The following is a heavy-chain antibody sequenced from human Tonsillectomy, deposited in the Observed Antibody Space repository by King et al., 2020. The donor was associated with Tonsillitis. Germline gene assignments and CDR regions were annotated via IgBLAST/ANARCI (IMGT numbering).Heavy chain of an antibody. D-gene: IGHD3-10*01. Sequence: VQLVESGGGLVQAGGSLRLSCAASGFTFSSFSMSWVRQAPGKGLEWVSYISSSSSLIYYADSVKGRFTISRDNAKNSLYLQMNSLRAEDTAVYYCARDLSGPADLRWFGESLAYWGQGTLVTVSS. J-gene: IGHJ4*02. V-gene: IGHV3-48*01. CDR1: GFTFSSFS. CDR2: ISSSSSLI. CDR3: ARDLSGPADLRWFGESLAY.